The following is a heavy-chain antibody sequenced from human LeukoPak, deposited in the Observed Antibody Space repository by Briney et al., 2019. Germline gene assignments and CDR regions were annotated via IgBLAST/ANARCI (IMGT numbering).Heavy chain of an antibody. CDR2: ISYDGSNK. J-gene: IGHJ3*02. Sequence: GRSLRLSCAASGFTFSSYAMHWVRQAPGKGLEWVAVISYDGSNKYYADSVKGRFTISRDNSKNTLYLQMNNLRAEDTAVYYCARVNARTMIVVVIEWGAFDIWGQGTMVTVSS. D-gene: IGHD3-22*01. CDR3: ARVNARTMIVVVIEWGAFDI. V-gene: IGHV3-30*01. CDR1: GFTFSSYA.